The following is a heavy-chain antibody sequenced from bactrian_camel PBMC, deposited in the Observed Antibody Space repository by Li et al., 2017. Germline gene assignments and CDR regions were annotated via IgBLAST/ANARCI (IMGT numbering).Heavy chain of an antibody. V-gene: IGHV3S6*01. CDR1: GYTRSRYC. CDR2: IDSDGDY. Sequence: HVQLVESGGGSVQSGGSLRLSCVVSGYTRSRYCMGWFRQAPGQSREGVATIDSDGDYNYADSVKGRFTISKDKTENILYLTMNNLTPEDSGMYYCAADSLGLTAAARLNCMTMPIGARRGPRSPSP. D-gene: IGHD5*01. CDR3: AADSLGLTAAARLNCMTMP. J-gene: IGHJ4*01.